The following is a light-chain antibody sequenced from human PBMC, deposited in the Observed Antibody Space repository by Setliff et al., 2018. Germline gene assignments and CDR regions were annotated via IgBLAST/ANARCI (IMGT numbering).Light chain of an antibody. Sequence: QSVLTQPASVSGSPGQSITISCTGTGTYNYVSWYQQHPGKAPQLIIYDVTNRPSGVSNRFSASKSGNTASLTISGLQPEDDADYYCSSYTSNSTYVFGTGTQLTVL. J-gene: IGLJ1*01. CDR3: SSYTSNSTYV. V-gene: IGLV2-14*03. CDR1: GTYNY. CDR2: DVT.